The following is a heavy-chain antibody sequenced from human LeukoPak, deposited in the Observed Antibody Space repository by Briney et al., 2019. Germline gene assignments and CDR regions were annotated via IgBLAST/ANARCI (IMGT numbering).Heavy chain of an antibody. CDR2: FLPIFGTA. J-gene: IGHJ5*02. CDR1: GGTFSSYV. Sequence: SVMVCCKASGGTFSSYVICWVRQASGHGREWMGGFLPIFGTANYAPKFQGRVTTTAHESTTTAYMELSSLRSEDTAVHHCARELPFSSGWYWFDPWGQGTLVTASP. D-gene: IGHD6-19*01. V-gene: IGHV1-69*13. CDR3: ARELPFSSGWYWFDP.